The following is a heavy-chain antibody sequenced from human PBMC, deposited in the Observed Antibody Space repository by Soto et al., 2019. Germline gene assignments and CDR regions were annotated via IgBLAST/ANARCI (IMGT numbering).Heavy chain of an antibody. J-gene: IGHJ4*02. D-gene: IGHD2-2*01. V-gene: IGHV3-21*01. CDR1: GFIFSSYS. CDR2: ISSSSSYI. Sequence: EVQLVESGGGLVKPGGSLRLSCAASGFIFSSYSMNWVRQAPGKGLEWVSSISSSSSYIYYADSVKGRFTISRDNAKNSLYLQMNSLRAEDTAVYYCAKLSGGYCSSTSCYGDFDYWGQGTLVTVSS. CDR3: AKLSGGYCSSTSCYGDFDY.